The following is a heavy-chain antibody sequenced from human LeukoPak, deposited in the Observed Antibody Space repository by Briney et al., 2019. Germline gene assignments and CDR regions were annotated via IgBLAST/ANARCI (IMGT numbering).Heavy chain of an antibody. Sequence: SETLSLTCTVSGGSISSYYWSWIRQPAGKGLEWIGRIYTSGSTNYNPSLKSRVTVSVDTSKNQFSLKLSSVTAADTAVYYCAITIAVAGTMEYWGQGTLVTVSS. CDR3: AITIAVAGTMEY. V-gene: IGHV4-4*07. D-gene: IGHD6-19*01. CDR2: IYTSGST. CDR1: GGSISSYY. J-gene: IGHJ4*02.